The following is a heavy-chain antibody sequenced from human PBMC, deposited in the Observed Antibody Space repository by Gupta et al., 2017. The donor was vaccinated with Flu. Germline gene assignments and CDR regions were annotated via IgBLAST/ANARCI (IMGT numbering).Heavy chain of an antibody. D-gene: IGHD6-13*01. J-gene: IGHJ6*03. Sequence: PGQGLEWMGGIIPIFGTANYAQKFQGRVTITADKSTSTAYMELSSLRSEDTAVYYCASSSKPYYYYYYYMDVWGKGTTVTVSS. V-gene: IGHV1-69*06. CDR3: ASSSKPYYYYYYYMDV. CDR2: IIPIFGTA.